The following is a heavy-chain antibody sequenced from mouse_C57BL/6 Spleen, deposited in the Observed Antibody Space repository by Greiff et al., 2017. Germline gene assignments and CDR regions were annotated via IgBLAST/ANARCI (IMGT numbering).Heavy chain of an antibody. Sequence: QVKLQQSGAELVKPGASVKISCKASGYAFSSYWMNWVKQRPGKGLEWIGQIYPGDGDTNYNGKFKGKATLTADKSSSTAYMQLSSLTSEDSAVYFCARPDYGSNSFAYWGQGTLVTVSA. CDR1: GYAFSSYW. D-gene: IGHD1-1*01. V-gene: IGHV1-80*01. CDR2: IYPGDGDT. J-gene: IGHJ3*01. CDR3: ARPDYGSNSFAY.